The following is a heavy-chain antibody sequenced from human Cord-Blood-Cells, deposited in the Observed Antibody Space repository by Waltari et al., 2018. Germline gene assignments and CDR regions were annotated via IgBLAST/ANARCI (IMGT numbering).Heavy chain of an antibody. J-gene: IGHJ4*02. CDR2: IKQDGREK. CDR3: VKAGSGSYYNLLD. Sequence: NIKQDGREKYYVDSVKGRFTISRDNAKNSLYLQMNSLRAEDTAVYYCVKAGSGSYYNLLDWGQGTLVTVSS. V-gene: IGHV3-7*01. D-gene: IGHD3-10*01.